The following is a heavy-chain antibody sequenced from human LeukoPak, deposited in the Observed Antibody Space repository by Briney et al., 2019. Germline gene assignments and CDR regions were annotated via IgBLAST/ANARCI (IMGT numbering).Heavy chain of an antibody. V-gene: IGHV4-39*07. CDR3: ARRTPFGAAFDP. D-gene: IGHD3-10*01. J-gene: IGHJ5*02. CDR1: GGSISSSSYY. Sequence: SETLSLTCTVSGGSISSSSYYWGWIRQPPGKGLEWIGSIYYSGSTYYNPSLKSRVTISVDRSKNQFSLKLSSVTAADTAVYYCARRTPFGAAFDPWGQGTLVTVSS. CDR2: IYYSGST.